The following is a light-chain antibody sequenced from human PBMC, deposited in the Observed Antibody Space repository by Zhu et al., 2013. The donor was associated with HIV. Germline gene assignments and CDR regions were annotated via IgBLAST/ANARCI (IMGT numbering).Light chain of an antibody. CDR1: QDIINY. J-gene: IGKJ2*01. V-gene: IGKV1-17*03. Sequence: EIQMTQSPSVTSASVGDRVTITCRASQDIINYLAWFQQKPGTVPKRLISAASGLRSGVPSRFSGGGSGTDFTLTISSLQPEDFATYYCQQYHSFTYDFGQGTKVVIK. CDR3: QQYHSFTYD. CDR2: AAS.